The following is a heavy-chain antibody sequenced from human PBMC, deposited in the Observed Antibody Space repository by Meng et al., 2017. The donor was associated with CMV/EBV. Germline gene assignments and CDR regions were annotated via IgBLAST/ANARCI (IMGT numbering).Heavy chain of an antibody. CDR2: IIPIFGTA. CDR1: GGTFSSYA. J-gene: IGHJ4*02. Sequence: SVKVSCKASGGTFSSYAISWVRQAPGQGFEWMGGIIPIFGTANYAQKFQGRVTITTDESTSTAYMELSSLRSEDTAVYYCASELTGDPITLDYWGQGTLVTVSS. V-gene: IGHV1-69*05. D-gene: IGHD7-27*01. CDR3: ASELTGDPITLDY.